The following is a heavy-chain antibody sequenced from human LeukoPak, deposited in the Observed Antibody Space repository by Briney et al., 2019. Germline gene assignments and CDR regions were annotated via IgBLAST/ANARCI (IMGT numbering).Heavy chain of an antibody. Sequence: GGSLRLSCAASGFTFSSYWMHWVRQAPGKGLVWVSRINTDGSTTSYADSVKGRFTISRDNAKNTLYLQMNSLRAEDTAVYYCARVSVGAYYFDYWGQGTLVTVSS. D-gene: IGHD1-26*01. V-gene: IGHV3-74*01. CDR3: ARVSVGAYYFDY. J-gene: IGHJ4*02. CDR2: INTDGSTT. CDR1: GFTFSSYW.